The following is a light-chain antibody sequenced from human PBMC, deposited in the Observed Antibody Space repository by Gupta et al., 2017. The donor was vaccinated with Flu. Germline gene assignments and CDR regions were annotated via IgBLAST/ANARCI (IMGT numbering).Light chain of an antibody. CDR1: QSVSSNY. CDR2: GAS. CDR3: QQYGSSPRT. V-gene: IGKV3-20*01. J-gene: IGKJ1*01. Sequence: EIVLTQSPGTLSLSPGERATLSCRASQSVSSNYLAWYQQKPSQAPRLLIYGASSRATGIPDRVSGSGSGTDFTLTITRLEPEDFAVYYCQQYGSSPRTFGQGTKVEIK.